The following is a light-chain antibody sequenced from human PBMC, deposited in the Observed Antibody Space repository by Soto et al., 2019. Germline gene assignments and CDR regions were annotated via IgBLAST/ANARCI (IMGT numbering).Light chain of an antibody. J-gene: IGLJ3*02. V-gene: IGLV1-40*01. CDR1: SSNIGSGYD. CDR3: QSYDSSLSGPWV. Sequence: QSALTQPPSVSGAPGQRVTISCTGSSSNIGSGYDVHWYQHLPGTAPKLLIYGNSSRPSGVPDRFSGSKSGTSASLAITGLQAEDEADYYCQSYDSSLSGPWVFGGGTKVTVL. CDR2: GNS.